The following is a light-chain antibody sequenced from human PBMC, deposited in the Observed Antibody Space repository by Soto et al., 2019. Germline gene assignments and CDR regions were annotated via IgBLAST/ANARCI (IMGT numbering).Light chain of an antibody. Sequence: EIVLAQAPATLSLSPGERATLSCGASQSVKTFLVWYQQKPGQAPRLLIYDASSRATGIPDRFSGGGSGTDFTLTISRLEPEDFAVYYCQQFSSYPLTFGRGTKVDI. CDR2: DAS. V-gene: IGKV3D-20*01. CDR3: QQFSSYPLT. CDR1: QSVKTF. J-gene: IGKJ4*01.